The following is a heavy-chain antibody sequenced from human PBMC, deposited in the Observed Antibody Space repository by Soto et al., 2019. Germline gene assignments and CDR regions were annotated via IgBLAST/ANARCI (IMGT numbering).Heavy chain of an antibody. Sequence: QVQLQESGPGLVKPSQTLSLICTVSGGSISSSTYYWSWIRQYPGQGLDWVGYIYYSGSTYYNPSLKSRAPISLVSSQNDVSLKLSSVPAADTAVYYCARSYGSGTTGDAFHFWGPGTTVTVSS. CDR1: GGSISSSTYY. V-gene: IGHV4-31*03. J-gene: IGHJ3*01. CDR3: ARSYGSGTTGDAFHF. CDR2: IYYSGST. D-gene: IGHD3-10*01.